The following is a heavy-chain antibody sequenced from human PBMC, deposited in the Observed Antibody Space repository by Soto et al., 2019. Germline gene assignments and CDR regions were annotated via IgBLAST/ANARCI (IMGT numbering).Heavy chain of an antibody. Sequence: GGSLRLSCAASGFTFDDYAMHWVRQAPGKGLEWVSGISWNSGSIGYADSVKGRFTISRDNAKNSLYLQMNSLRAEDTALYYCASLAVAGPYYYYGMDVWGQETTVTVSS. CDR1: GFTFDDYA. D-gene: IGHD6-19*01. CDR3: ASLAVAGPYYYYGMDV. J-gene: IGHJ6*02. CDR2: ISWNSGSI. V-gene: IGHV3-9*01.